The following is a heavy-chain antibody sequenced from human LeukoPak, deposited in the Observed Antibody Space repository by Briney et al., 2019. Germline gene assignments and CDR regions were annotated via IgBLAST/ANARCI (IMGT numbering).Heavy chain of an antibody. V-gene: IGHV3-21*01. Sequence: GGSLRLSCAASGFTFNYYNMNWVRQAPGKALEWVSSITSSGAYIFYADSVKGRFTISRDNAKNSLYLQMNSLRAEDTAVYYCAKAAAGMRSYFDYWGQGTLVTVSS. CDR3: AKAAAGMRSYFDY. D-gene: IGHD6-13*01. CDR1: GFTFNYYN. J-gene: IGHJ4*02. CDR2: ITSSGAYI.